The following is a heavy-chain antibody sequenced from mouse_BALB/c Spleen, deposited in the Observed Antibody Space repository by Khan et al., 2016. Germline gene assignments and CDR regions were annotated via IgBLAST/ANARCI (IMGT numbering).Heavy chain of an antibody. J-gene: IGHJ4*01. CDR1: GYSITSDYA. V-gene: IGHV3-2*02. CDR2: ISYSGST. D-gene: IGHD1-1*01. Sequence: EVQLQESGPGLVKPSQSLSLTCTVTGYSITSDYAWNWIRQFPGNKLEWMGYISYSGSTSYNPSLKSRISITRATSKNQFFLQLNSVTTEDTATYYCAKRDYFYAMDYWGQGTSVTVSS. CDR3: AKRDYFYAMDY.